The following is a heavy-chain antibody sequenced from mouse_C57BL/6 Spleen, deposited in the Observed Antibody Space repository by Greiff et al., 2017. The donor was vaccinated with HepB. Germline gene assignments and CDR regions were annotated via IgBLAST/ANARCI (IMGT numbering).Heavy chain of an antibody. D-gene: IGHD2-10*02. V-gene: IGHV1-59*01. CDR3: ARGGVWLGYFDY. J-gene: IGHJ2*01. CDR1: GYTFTSYW. CDR2: IDPSDSYT. Sequence: QVQLQQSGAELVRPGTSVKLSCKASGYTFTSYWMHWVKQRPGQGLEWIGVIDPSDSYTNYNQKFKGKATLTVDTSSSTAYMQLSSLTSEDSAVYYCARGGVWLGYFDYWGQGTTLTVSS.